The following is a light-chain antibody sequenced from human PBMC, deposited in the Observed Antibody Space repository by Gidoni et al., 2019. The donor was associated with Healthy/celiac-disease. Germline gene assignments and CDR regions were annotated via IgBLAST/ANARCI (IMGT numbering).Light chain of an antibody. CDR1: SSDVGCYNY. J-gene: IGLJ2*01. CDR3: SSYAGSNNYVV. Sequence: QSALTQPPSASGSPGQSVTISCTGTSSDVGCYNYVSWYQQHPGKAPKLMLYEVSKRPSGVPDRFSGSKSGNTASLTVSGLQAEDEADYYCSSYAGSNNYVVFGGGTKLTVL. V-gene: IGLV2-8*01. CDR2: EVS.